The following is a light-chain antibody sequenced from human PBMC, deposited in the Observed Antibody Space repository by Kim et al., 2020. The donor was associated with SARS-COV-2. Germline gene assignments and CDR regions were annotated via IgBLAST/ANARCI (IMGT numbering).Light chain of an antibody. J-gene: IGKJ2*01. CDR1: QDINNY. CDR2: DAS. Sequence: SAPEGDRVTITCQASQDINNYLNWYQQKPGKAPKLLIYDASNLETGVPSRFSGSASGTDFTFTISSLQPEDIATYYCQQYDNLPRTFGQGTKLEI. CDR3: QQYDNLPRT. V-gene: IGKV1-33*01.